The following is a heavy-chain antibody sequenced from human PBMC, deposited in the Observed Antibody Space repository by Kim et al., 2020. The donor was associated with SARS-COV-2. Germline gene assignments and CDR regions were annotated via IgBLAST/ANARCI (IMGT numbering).Heavy chain of an antibody. CDR2: INWDGGAT. J-gene: IGHJ6*02. D-gene: IGHD6-13*01. Sequence: GGSLRLSCAASGFTFGDYGMSWVRQAPGKGLEWVSGINWDGGATHYADSVKGRFTISRDNAKNSLHLQMNSLRGEDTALYYCAKDLSSSWSSMDVWGQGTRVTVSS. CDR1: GFTFGDYG. V-gene: IGHV3-20*04. CDR3: AKDLSSSWSSMDV.